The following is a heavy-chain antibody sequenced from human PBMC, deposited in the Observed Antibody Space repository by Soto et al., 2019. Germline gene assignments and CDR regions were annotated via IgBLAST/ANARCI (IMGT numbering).Heavy chain of an antibody. D-gene: IGHD6-13*01. CDR2: IYISGST. CDR1: GGSINSYY. Sequence: QVQLQESGPGLVKPSETLSLTCTVSGGSINSYYWYWIRQPAGQGLEWIGRIYISGSTNYNHSLKSRVKRSIDTSKNKFSLKVSSVTAADTAVYYCAKCSSRSILGQYGLDVLGQGTTVTVSS. J-gene: IGHJ6*01. V-gene: IGHV4-4*07. CDR3: AKCSSRSILGQYGLDV.